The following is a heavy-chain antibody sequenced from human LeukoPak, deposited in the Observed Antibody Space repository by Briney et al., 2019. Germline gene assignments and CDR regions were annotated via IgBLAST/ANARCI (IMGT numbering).Heavy chain of an antibody. CDR2: IYHSGRT. D-gene: IGHD5-18*01. CDR1: GYSISSGYY. J-gene: IGHJ6*03. CDR3: ASLRLRGYSYGYDYYYYYYMDV. Sequence: PSETLSLTCTVSGYSISSGYYWGWIRQPPGKGLEWIGSIYHSGRTFYNPSLKSRVTISVDTSKNQFSLKLSSVTAADTAVYYRASLRLRGYSYGYDYYYYYYMDVWGKGTTVTISS. V-gene: IGHV4-38-2*02.